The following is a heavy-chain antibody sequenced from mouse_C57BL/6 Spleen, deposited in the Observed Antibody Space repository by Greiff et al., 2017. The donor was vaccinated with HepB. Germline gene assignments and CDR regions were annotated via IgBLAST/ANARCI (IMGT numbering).Heavy chain of an antibody. V-gene: IGHV1-26*01. CDR1: GYTFTDYY. D-gene: IGHD1-1*01. J-gene: IGHJ4*01. Sequence: EVQLQQSGPELVKPGASVKISCKASGYTFTDYYMNWVKQSHGKSLEWIGDINPNNGGTSYNQKFKGKATLTVDKSSSTAYMELRSLTSEDSAVYYCARGSITTVVAPDYYAMDYWGQRTSVTVSS. CDR3: ARGSITTVVAPDYYAMDY. CDR2: INPNNGGT.